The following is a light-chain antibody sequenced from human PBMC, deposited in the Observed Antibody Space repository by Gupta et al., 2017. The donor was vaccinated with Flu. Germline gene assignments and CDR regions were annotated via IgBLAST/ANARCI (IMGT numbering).Light chain of an antibody. CDR3: QQSFNNPRFT. J-gene: IGKJ3*01. CDR2: TAT. CDR1: QTITTY. V-gene: IGKV1-39*01. Sequence: DVQMTQSPSSLSASVGDRVTLTCRASQTITTYLNWYQQKPGKAPKLLIYTATNLQSGVPSRFSGSGSGKDFTLTISSLQQEDFATYYCQQSFNNPRFTFGHGTRVDIK.